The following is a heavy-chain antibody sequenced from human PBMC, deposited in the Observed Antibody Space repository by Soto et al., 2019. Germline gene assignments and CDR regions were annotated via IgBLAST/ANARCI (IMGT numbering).Heavy chain of an antibody. CDR3: VKDLFDSLTGYHNWFAP. CDR1: GFTFSTYA. V-gene: IGHV3-23*01. CDR2: ISANGLNI. J-gene: IGHJ5*02. D-gene: IGHD3-9*01. Sequence: GGSLRLSCAASGFTFSTYAMAWVRQAPGKGLEWVSGISANGLNIDYADPVKGRFYISRDNAKNSLYLQMNSLRPEDTAVYYCVKDLFDSLTGYHNWFAPWGQGTLVPVSS.